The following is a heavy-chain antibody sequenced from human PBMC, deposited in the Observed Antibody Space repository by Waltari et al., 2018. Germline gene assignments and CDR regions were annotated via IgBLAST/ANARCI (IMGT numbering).Heavy chain of an antibody. CDR1: GFTFISYA. V-gene: IGHV3-23*01. CDR2: ISGPGLTT. CDR3: AKVGGIAAAEFQFDF. Sequence: EVQLLESGGGLVQPGGSLRLSCAASGFTFISYAMSWVRQAPGKGLGWVVIISGPGLTTFYADSVKGRFSISRDKSKNTLYLQINGLRADDTAVYYCAKVGGIAAAEFQFDFWGRGTLVTVSS. D-gene: IGHD6-13*01. J-gene: IGHJ4*02.